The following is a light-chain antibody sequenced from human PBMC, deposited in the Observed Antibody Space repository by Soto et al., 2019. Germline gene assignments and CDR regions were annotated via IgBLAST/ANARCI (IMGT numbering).Light chain of an antibody. CDR2: DVT. Sequence: QSALTQPASVSGSPGQSITISCTGTSSDVGGYNFVSWYQQYPGKAPKLMIHDVTSRPSGVSNRFSGYKSGTTASLTISGLQAEDEADYYCCSYASSTSYVFGTGTKLTVL. CDR3: CSYASSTSYV. J-gene: IGLJ1*01. V-gene: IGLV2-14*01. CDR1: SSDVGGYNF.